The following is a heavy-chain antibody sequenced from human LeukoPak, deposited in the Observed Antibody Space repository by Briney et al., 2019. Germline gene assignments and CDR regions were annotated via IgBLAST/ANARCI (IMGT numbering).Heavy chain of an antibody. CDR2: INPNSGGT. CDR3: ARDFYTIFTRGNWFDP. J-gene: IGHJ5*02. V-gene: IGHV1-2*04. CDR1: GYTFTGYY. Sequence: GASVKVSCKASGYTFTGYYMHWVRQAPGQGLEWMGWINPNSGGTNYAQKFQGWVTMTRDTSISTAYMELSRLRSDDTAVYYCARDFYTIFTRGNWFDPWGRGTLVTVSS. D-gene: IGHD3-9*01.